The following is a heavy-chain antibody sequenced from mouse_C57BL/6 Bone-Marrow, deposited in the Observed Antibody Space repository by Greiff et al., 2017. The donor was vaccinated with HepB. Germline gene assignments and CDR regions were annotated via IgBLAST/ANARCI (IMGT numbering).Heavy chain of an antibody. V-gene: IGHV1-64*01. Sequence: QVQLQQPGAELVKPGASVKLSCKASGYTFTSYWMHWVKQRPGQGLEWIGMIHPNSGSTNYNEKFKSKATLTVDKSSSTAYMQLSSLTSEDSAVYYCARWRHYYGSSLEYFYYWGQGTTLTVSS. CDR1: GYTFTSYW. J-gene: IGHJ2*01. CDR2: IHPNSGST. CDR3: ARWRHYYGSSLEYFYY. D-gene: IGHD1-1*01.